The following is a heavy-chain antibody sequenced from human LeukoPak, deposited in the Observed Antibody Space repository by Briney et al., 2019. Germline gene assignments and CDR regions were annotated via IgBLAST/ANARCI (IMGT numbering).Heavy chain of an antibody. J-gene: IGHJ4*02. D-gene: IGHD6-19*01. CDR2: INHSGST. V-gene: IGHV4-34*01. CDR3: ASRGYSSGWYRRGDY. CDR1: GGSFSGYY. Sequence: SETLSLTCAVYGGSFSGYYWSWIRQPPGKGLEWIGEINHSGSTNYNPSLKSRVTISVDTSKNQFSLKLSSVTAADTAVYYCASRGYSSGWYRRGDYWGQGTLVTVSS.